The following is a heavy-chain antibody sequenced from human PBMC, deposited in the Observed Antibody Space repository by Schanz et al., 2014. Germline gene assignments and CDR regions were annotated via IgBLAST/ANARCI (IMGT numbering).Heavy chain of an antibody. V-gene: IGHV1-2*02. CDR3: ARELRLEYYFDY. J-gene: IGHJ4*02. D-gene: IGHD4-17*01. CDR1: GYTFTGYY. Sequence: QVQLLQSGAEVKKPGASVKVSCKASGYTFTGYYMHWVRQAPGQGLEWMGRINPNSGGTNYAQKFQGRVTMTRDTSISTGYMELSSLRSDDTAVYYCARELRLEYYFDYWGQGTQVTVSS. CDR2: INPNSGGT.